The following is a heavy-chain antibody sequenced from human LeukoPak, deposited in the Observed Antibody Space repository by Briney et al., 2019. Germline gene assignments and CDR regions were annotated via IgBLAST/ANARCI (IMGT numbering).Heavy chain of an antibody. D-gene: IGHD6-6*01. CDR1: GGSISSGDNY. CDR2: IYNSGNA. J-gene: IGHJ4*02. V-gene: IGHV4-30-4*01. CDR3: ARARPYSSSFLDY. Sequence: SETLSLTCTVSGGSISSGDNYWSWIRRPPGKGLEWIGYIYNSGNAYYNPSLKSRVTISVDTSKNQFSLSLTSVTAADTAVYYCARARPYSSSFLDYWGQGTLVTVSS.